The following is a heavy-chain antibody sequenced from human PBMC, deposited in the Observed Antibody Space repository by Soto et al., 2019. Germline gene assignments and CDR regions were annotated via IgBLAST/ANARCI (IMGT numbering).Heavy chain of an antibody. CDR1: GYTFSDYY. D-gene: IGHD3-3*01. J-gene: IGHJ4*02. V-gene: IGHV3-11*01. CDR2: IDTSGTKI. Sequence: QVQLVESGGDLVKPGGSLRLSCAASGYTFSDYYMSWIRQAPGKGLELISYIDTSGTKIYYADSVKGRFTITRDNAKNSLYREMNSLRDEDTAVYYCASHYDMWSGYLSPVDYWGQGTLVTVSS. CDR3: ASHYDMWSGYLSPVDY.